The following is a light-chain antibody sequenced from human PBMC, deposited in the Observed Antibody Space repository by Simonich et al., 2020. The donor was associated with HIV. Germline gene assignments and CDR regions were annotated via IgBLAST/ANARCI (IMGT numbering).Light chain of an antibody. V-gene: IGLV2-14*01. CDR2: DVS. CDR1: SSDVGGYNY. J-gene: IGLJ2*01. Sequence: QSALTQPASVSGSPGQSITISCTGTSSDVGGYNYVSWYQQHPGKAPKLMIYDVSKRTSGVSNRFSGSKSGNTASLTISGLQAEDEADYYCSSYTSTKNVIFGGGTKVTVL. CDR3: SSYTSTKNVI.